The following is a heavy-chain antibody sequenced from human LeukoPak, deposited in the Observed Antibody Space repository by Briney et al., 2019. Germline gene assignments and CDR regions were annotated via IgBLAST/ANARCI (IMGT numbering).Heavy chain of an antibody. J-gene: IGHJ4*02. CDR2: IKQDGSEK. CDR3: ANYRRGSSSWYGPFDY. V-gene: IGHV3-7*01. D-gene: IGHD6-13*01. CDR1: GFTFSRSA. Sequence: GGSLRLSCAASGFTFSRSAMHWVRQAPGKGLEWVANIKQDGSEKYYADSVKGRFTISRDNAKNSLYLQMNSLRAEDTAVYYCANYRRGSSSWYGPFDYWGQGTLVTVSS.